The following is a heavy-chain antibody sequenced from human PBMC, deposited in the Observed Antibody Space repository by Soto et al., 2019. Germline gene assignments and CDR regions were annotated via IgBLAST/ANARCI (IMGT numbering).Heavy chain of an antibody. CDR2: ISSSSSYI. Sequence: VQLVESGGGLVKPGGSLRLSCAASGFTFSSYSMNWVRQAPGKGLEWVSSISSSSSYIYYADSVKGRFTISRDNAKNSLYLQMNSLRAEDTAVYYCASLVAPKGYYFDYWGQGTLVTVSS. CDR1: GFTFSSYS. J-gene: IGHJ4*02. D-gene: IGHD2-15*01. V-gene: IGHV3-21*01. CDR3: ASLVAPKGYYFDY.